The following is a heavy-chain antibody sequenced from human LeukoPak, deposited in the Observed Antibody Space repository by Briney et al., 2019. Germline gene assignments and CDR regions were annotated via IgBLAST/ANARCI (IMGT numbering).Heavy chain of an antibody. D-gene: IGHD3-22*01. Sequence: SETLSLTCAVYGGSFSGYYWSWIRQPPGKGLEWIGEINHSGGTNYNPSLKSRVTISVDTSKNQFSLKLSSVTAADTAVYYCARGRITMIHWGQGTLVTVSS. V-gene: IGHV4-34*01. CDR2: INHSGGT. CDR3: ARGRITMIH. CDR1: GGSFSGYY. J-gene: IGHJ4*02.